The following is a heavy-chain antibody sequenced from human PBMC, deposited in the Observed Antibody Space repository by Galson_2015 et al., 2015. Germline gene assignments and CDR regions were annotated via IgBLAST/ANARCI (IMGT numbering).Heavy chain of an antibody. CDR1: GFTFSSYR. V-gene: IGHV3-48*02. J-gene: IGHJ4*02. CDR2: ISSTSSTV. CDR3: ARDEGIYGGNPRFDY. D-gene: IGHD4-23*01. Sequence: SLRLSCAASGFTFSSYRMNWVRQAPGKGLEWLSYISSTSSTVYYADSMKGRFTISKDNAKNSLYLQMNSLRDEDTAVYYCARDEGIYGGNPRFDYWGQGTLVTVSS.